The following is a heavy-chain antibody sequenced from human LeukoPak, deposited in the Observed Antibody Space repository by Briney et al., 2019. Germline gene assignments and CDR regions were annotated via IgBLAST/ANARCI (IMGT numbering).Heavy chain of an antibody. D-gene: IGHD5-18*01. CDR3: AKDGGSGTANIDY. CDR2: IRYDGSNK. J-gene: IGHJ4*02. Sequence: GGSLRLSCAASGFTFSSYGMHWVRQAPGKGLEWVAFIRYDGSNKYYADSVKGRFTISRDNFKNTLYLQMNSLRAEDTAVYYCAKDGGSGTANIDYWGQGTLVTVSS. V-gene: IGHV3-30*02. CDR1: GFTFSSYG.